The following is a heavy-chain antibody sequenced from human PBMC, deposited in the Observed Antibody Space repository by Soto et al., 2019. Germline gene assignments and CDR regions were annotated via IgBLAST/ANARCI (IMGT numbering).Heavy chain of an antibody. J-gene: IGHJ3*02. V-gene: IGHV3-23*01. CDR2: ITADGGT. Sequence: EVQVLESGGGLVQPGGSLRLSCEGSGFTVSSHAMTWIRQAPGKGPDWVSTITADGGTYYADSVKGRFAMSRDTSESTLYLHMNSLGAEDTAAYYCAPHVSCSGGSCQYDAFAIRGQGTMVTVSS. D-gene: IGHD2-15*01. CDR1: GFTVSSHA. CDR3: APHVSCSGGSCQYDAFAI.